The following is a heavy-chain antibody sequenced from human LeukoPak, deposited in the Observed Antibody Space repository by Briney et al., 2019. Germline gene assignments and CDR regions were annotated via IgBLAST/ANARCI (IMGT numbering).Heavy chain of an antibody. J-gene: IGHJ4*02. CDR3: ARDPGQRTGDWYFHY. CDR1: GFTFSSYA. V-gene: IGHV3-23*01. D-gene: IGHD2-21*02. Sequence: PGGSLRLSCAASGFTFSSYAMSWVRQAPGKGLEWVSTLSGSGVSTYYADSVKGRFTISRDNSKNTLYLEMNSLRADDTAVYYCARDPGQRTGDWYFHYWGQGTLVTVSS. CDR2: LSGSGVST.